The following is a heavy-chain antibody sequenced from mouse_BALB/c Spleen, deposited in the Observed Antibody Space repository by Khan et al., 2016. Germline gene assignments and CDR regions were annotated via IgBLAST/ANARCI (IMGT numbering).Heavy chain of an antibody. CDR1: GYTFSRYW. CDR2: ILPGTGST. V-gene: IGHV1-9*01. Sequence: VQLQESGAELMKPGASVKISCKATGYTFSRYWIEWVKERPGHGLEWIGEILPGTGSTNFNEEFKDKATFTAETSSNTTYMQLSSLTSEDSAVYYCVRGAYWGQGTLVTVSA. CDR3: VRGAY. J-gene: IGHJ3*01.